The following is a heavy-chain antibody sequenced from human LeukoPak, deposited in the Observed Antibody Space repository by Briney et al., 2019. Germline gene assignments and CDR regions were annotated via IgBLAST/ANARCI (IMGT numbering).Heavy chain of an antibody. CDR2: ISAYNGNT. CDR1: GYTFTSYG. J-gene: IGHJ4*02. CDR3: ARDPYYDSSGYLRFDY. Sequence: VASVKVSCKASGYTFTSYGISWVRQAPGQGLEWMGWISAYNGNTNYAQKLQGRVTMTTDTSTSTAYMELRSLRSDDTAVYYCARDPYYDSSGYLRFDYWGQGTLVTVSS. D-gene: IGHD3-22*01. V-gene: IGHV1-18*01.